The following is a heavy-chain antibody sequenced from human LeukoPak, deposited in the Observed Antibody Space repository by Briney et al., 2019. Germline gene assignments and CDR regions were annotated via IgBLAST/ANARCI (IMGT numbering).Heavy chain of an antibody. D-gene: IGHD1-26*01. CDR1: GFSFSSYG. CDR3: ATWGAGATIDY. CDR2: IWYDGSNQ. Sequence: GGSLRLSCAASGFSFSSYGIYWVRQAPGKGLEWVAVIWYDGSNQYYADSVKGRFTISRDNSGNTAYLQMNSLRVEDTAVYFCATWGAGATIDYWGQGTLVTVSS. J-gene: IGHJ4*02. V-gene: IGHV3-33*07.